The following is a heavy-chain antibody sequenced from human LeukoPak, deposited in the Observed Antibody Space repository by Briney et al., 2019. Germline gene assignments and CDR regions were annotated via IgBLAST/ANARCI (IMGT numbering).Heavy chain of an antibody. D-gene: IGHD3-16*01. CDR3: ARGGVLPRGFDS. CDR1: GYSISSGYY. CDR2: IHYSGTS. V-gene: IGHV4-61*01. Sequence: SETLSLTCTVSGYSISSGYYWGWIRQPPGKGLEWIGYIHYSGTSSYNPSLKSRLTISVDTSKNQFSLKLSSVTAADTAVYFCARGGVLPRGFDSWGQGTLVTVSS. J-gene: IGHJ5*01.